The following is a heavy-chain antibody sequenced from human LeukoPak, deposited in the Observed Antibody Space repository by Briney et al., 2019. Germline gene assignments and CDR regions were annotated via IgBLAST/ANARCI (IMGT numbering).Heavy chain of an antibody. D-gene: IGHD6-13*01. CDR3: ARGAAAADNWFDP. Sequence: ASVKVSCKASGYTFTSYGISWVRQAPGQGLEWMGWISAYNGNTNYAQKLQGRVTMTTDTYTNIASGDTAVYYCARGAAAADNWFDPWGQGTLVTVSS. J-gene: IGHJ5*02. CDR1: GYTFTSYG. V-gene: IGHV1-18*01. CDR2: ISAYNGNT.